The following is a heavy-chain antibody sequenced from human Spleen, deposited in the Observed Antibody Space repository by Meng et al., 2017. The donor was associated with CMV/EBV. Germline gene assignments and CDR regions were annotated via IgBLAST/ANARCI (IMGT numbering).Heavy chain of an antibody. J-gene: IGHJ4*02. CDR1: GFSVSTTY. CDR3: ARDGPVSQGFAY. Sequence: GESLKISCAASGFSVSTTYMSWVRQAPGKGLECVSYTYSSGSTYYADSVKGRFTISRDNSKNTLYLQINSLSADDTAVYYCARDGPVSQGFAYWGQGTLVTVSS. CDR2: TYSSGST. V-gene: IGHV3-53*01.